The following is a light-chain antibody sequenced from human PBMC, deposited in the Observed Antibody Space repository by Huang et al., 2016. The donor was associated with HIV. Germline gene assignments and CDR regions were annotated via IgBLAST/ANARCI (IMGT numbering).Light chain of an antibody. Sequence: DIQMTQSPSTLSASVRDGVTITCRASQSISSWLAWYQQKPGKAPKLLIYQSSSLETGVPSRFSGSGSGTEFTLTISSLQPDDFATYYCQQYSSSPFTFGPGTKVDIK. V-gene: IGKV1-5*03. CDR2: QSS. J-gene: IGKJ3*01. CDR3: QQYSSSPFT. CDR1: QSISSW.